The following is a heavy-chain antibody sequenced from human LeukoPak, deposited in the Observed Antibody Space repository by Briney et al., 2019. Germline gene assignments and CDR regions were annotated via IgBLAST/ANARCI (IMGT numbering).Heavy chain of an antibody. D-gene: IGHD5-18*01. CDR2: ISSSGSTI. V-gene: IGHV3-11*01. J-gene: IGHJ6*02. CDR3: ARDWYSYTAYYYGMDV. CDR1: GFTFSDYY. Sequence: GGSLRLSCAASGFTFSDYYMSWIRQAPGKGLEWVSYISSSGSTIYYADSVKGRFTISRDNAKNSLYLQMNSLRAEDTALYYCARDWYSYTAYYYGMDVWGQGTTVTVSS.